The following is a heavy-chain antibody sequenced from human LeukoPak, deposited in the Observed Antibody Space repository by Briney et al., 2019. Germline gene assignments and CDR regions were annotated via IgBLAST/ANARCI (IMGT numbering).Heavy chain of an antibody. CDR1: EFTFSSYS. D-gene: IGHD3-22*01. CDR2: ISSSSSYI. CDR3: ATYYYDSSGYPFDY. V-gene: IGHV3-21*01. J-gene: IGHJ4*02. Sequence: PGGSLRLSCAASEFTFSSYSMNWVRQAPGKGLEWVSSISSSSSYIYYADSVKGRFTISRDNAKNSLYLQMNSLRAEDTAVYYCATYYYDSSGYPFDYWGQGTLVTVSS.